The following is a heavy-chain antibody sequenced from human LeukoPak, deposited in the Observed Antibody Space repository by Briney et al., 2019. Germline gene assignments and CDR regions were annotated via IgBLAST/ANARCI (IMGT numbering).Heavy chain of an antibody. CDR2: TGFSDT. CDR3: ARLLGTGAPFDY. CDR1: GYRFSNYW. V-gene: IGHV5-51*01. J-gene: IGHJ4*02. Sequence: GESLKISCQGSGYRFSNYWIGWVRQMPGKGLEWMGVTGFSDTRYNPSFRGQVTISADKSINTAYLQRSSLKASDTAIYYCARLLGTGAPFDYWGQGTLVTVSS. D-gene: IGHD3-16*01.